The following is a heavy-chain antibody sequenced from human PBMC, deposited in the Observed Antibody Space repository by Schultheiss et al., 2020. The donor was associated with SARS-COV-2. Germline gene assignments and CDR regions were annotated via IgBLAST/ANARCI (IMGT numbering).Heavy chain of an antibody. J-gene: IGHJ6*02. CDR2: VRNKANTYAT. CDR3: TVGAAKYYYDSSGGGYYYYRMDV. CDR1: GFTFSGSA. Sequence: GESLKISCADSGFTFSGSALHWVRRAPGKGLEWVGRVRNKANTYATAYAASVKGRFTISRDDSKNTAYLQMNSLKTEDTAVYYCTVGAAKYYYDSSGGGYYYYRMDVWGQGSTVTVSS. D-gene: IGHD3-22*01. V-gene: IGHV3-73*01.